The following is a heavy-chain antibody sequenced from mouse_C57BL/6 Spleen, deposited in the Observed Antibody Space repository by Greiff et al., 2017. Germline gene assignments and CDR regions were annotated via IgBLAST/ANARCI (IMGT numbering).Heavy chain of an antibody. V-gene: IGHV1-64*01. J-gene: IGHJ3*01. D-gene: IGHD2-4*01. CDR1: GYTFTSYW. Sequence: QVQLQQPGAELVKPGASVKLSCKASGYTFTSYWMHWVKQRPGQGLEWIGMIHPNRGSTNYNEKFKSKATLTVDKSSSTAYMQLSSLTSEDSAVYYCAREEQYDYDGAWFAYWGQGTLVTVSA. CDR3: AREEQYDYDGAWFAY. CDR2: IHPNRGST.